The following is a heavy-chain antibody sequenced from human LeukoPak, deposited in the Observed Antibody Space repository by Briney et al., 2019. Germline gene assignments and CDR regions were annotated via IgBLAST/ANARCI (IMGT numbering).Heavy chain of an antibody. V-gene: IGHV3-7*01. Sequence: PGGSLRLSCAASGFTFSDYYMSWVRQAPGKGLEWVANIKQDGSEKYYVDSVKGRFTISRDNAKNSLYLQMNSLRAEDTAVYYCARDRDSGYAPDDYWGQGTLVTVSS. CDR2: IKQDGSEK. CDR3: ARDRDSGYAPDDY. J-gene: IGHJ4*02. D-gene: IGHD5-12*01. CDR1: GFTFSDYY.